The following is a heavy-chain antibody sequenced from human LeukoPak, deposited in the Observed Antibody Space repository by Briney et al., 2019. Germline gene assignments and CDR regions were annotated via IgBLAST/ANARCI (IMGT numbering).Heavy chain of an antibody. CDR3: ARGGWYEDH. CDR2: CHDSGST. J-gene: IGHJ4*02. D-gene: IGHD6-19*01. V-gene: IGHV4-59*11. CDR1: GGSISGHY. Sequence: SETLSLTCTVSGGSISGHYWSWIRQPPGKGLEWIGYCHDSGSTNYNASLTSRVTLSVDTSNNQFSLKLTSVTAADTAVYYCARGGWYEDHWGQGTLVTVSS.